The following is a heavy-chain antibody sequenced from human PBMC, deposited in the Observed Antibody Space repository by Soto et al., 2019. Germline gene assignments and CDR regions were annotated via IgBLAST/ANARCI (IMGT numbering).Heavy chain of an antibody. V-gene: IGHV3-53*01. D-gene: IGHD5-12*01. CDR3: ARSRDGYNPPYYFDY. CDR1: GFTVISNY. Sequence: GGSLRLSCAASGFTVISNYMSWGRQAPGKGLEWVSVIYSGGSTYYADSVKGRFTISRDNSKNTLYLQMNSLRAEDTAVYYCARSRDGYNPPYYFDYWGQGTLVTVSS. J-gene: IGHJ4*02. CDR2: IYSGGST.